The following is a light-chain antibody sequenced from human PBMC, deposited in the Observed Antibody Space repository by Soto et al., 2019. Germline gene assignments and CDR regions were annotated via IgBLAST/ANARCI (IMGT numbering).Light chain of an antibody. CDR2: AAS. Sequence: DIQMTQSPSSLSASVGDRVTITCRASQGISNYLAWYQQKPGKVPKLLIYAASTLQSGVPSRFSTSGSWTEFTLTISSLQAEHVASYYCKKSNSATRTFGPGTNVDIK. CDR3: KKSNSATRT. V-gene: IGKV1-27*01. CDR1: QGISNY. J-gene: IGKJ3*01.